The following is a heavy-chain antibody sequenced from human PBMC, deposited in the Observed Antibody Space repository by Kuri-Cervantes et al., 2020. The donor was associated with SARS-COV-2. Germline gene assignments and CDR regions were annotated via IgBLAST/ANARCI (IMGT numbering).Heavy chain of an antibody. J-gene: IGHJ6*03. CDR2: IYYSGST. V-gene: IGHV4-59*11. CDR1: GGSISSHY. CDR3: ARATMGDYYYYMDV. D-gene: IGHD3-10*01. Sequence: ESLKISCTVSGGSISSHYWSWIRQPPGKGLEWIGYIYYSGSTHYNPSLKSRVTISVDTSKNQFSLKLSSVTAADTAVYYCARATMGDYYYYMDVWSKGTTVTVSS.